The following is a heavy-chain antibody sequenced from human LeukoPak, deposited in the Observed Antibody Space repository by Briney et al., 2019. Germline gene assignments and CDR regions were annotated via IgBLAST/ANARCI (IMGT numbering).Heavy chain of an antibody. D-gene: IGHD2-15*01. CDR1: GYTFTDYY. V-gene: IGHV1-2*02. CDR2: INPNTGGT. CDR3: ARGKWSDY. Sequence: ASVKVSCKASGYTFTDYYMHWVRQAPGQGLEWMGWINPNTGGTNYAQRFQGRVTMTRDTSISTAYMELNSLRSDDTAVYYCARGKWSDYWGQGTLVTVPS. J-gene: IGHJ4*02.